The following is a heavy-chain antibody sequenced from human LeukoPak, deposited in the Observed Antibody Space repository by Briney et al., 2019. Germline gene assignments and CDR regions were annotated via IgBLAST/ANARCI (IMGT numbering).Heavy chain of an antibody. J-gene: IGHJ4*02. D-gene: IGHD1-26*01. CDR3: VKDLIGTYAFDY. CDR2: ISADGGST. CDR1: GFTFSNFF. Sequence: GSLRLSCSASGFTFSNFFMHWVRQAPGKGLEYVSSISADGGSTFYADSVKGRFTVSRDNSMNTLCLQMSSLRVEDTAVYYCVKDLIGTYAFDYWGQGTLITVSS. V-gene: IGHV3-64D*08.